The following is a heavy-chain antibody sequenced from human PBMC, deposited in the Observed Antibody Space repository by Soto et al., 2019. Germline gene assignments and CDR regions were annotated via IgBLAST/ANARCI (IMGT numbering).Heavy chain of an antibody. CDR3: ARQSSSWYSRNPPIDY. J-gene: IGHJ4*02. CDR2: IYYSGST. D-gene: IGHD6-13*01. V-gene: IGHV4-39*01. CDR1: GGSISSSSYY. Sequence: SETLSLTCTVSGGSISSSSYYWSWIRQPPGKGLEWIGSIYYSGSTYYNPSLKSRVTISVDTSKNQFSLKLSSVTAADTAVYYCARQSSSWYSRNPPIDYWGQGTLVTVSS.